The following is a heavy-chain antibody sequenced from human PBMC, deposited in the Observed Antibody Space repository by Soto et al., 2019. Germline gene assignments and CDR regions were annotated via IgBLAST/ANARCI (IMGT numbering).Heavy chain of an antibody. V-gene: IGHV1-69*13. D-gene: IGHD1-26*01. CDR1: GGTFSSYA. CDR3: ARVWGELPAYYYYYGMDV. CDR2: IIPIFGTA. Sequence: VASVKVSCKASGGTFSSYAISWVRQAPGQGLEWMGGIIPIFGTANYAQKFQGRVTITADESTSTAYMELSSLRSEDTAVYYCARVWGELPAYYYYYGMDVWGQGTTVTVSS. J-gene: IGHJ6*02.